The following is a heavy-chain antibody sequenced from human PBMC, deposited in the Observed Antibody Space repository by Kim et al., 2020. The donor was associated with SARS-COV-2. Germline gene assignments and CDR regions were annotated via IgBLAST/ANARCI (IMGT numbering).Heavy chain of an antibody. D-gene: IGHD3-10*01. CDR1: GYTFTSYA. J-gene: IGHJ5*02. V-gene: IGHV7-4-1*02. CDR2: INTNTGNP. Sequence: ASVKVSCKASGYTFTSYAMNWVRQAPGQGLEWMGWINTNTGNPTYAQGFTGRFVFSLDTSVSTAYLQISSLKAEDTAVYYCARDTQKHLWFRELLSFNWFDPWGQGTLVTVSS. CDR3: ARDTQKHLWFRELLSFNWFDP.